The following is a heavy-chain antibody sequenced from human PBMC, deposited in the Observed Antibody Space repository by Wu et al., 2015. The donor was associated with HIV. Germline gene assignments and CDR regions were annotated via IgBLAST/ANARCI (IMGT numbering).Heavy chain of an antibody. J-gene: IGHJ5*02. CDR1: GNTFSNYY. Sequence: QVQLVQSGAEVKKPGASVKVSCKTSGNTFSNYYMQWVRQAPGKGLEWMAMINPIGTSTKYAQKFQGETHRRPRDDVHGSSLHGVEQLRSEDTAVYYCTKTSALIRGAWDWFDTWGPGNTGQRLL. D-gene: IGHD1-26*01. CDR3: TKTSALIRGAWDWFDT. CDR2: INPIGTST. V-gene: IGHV1-46*01.